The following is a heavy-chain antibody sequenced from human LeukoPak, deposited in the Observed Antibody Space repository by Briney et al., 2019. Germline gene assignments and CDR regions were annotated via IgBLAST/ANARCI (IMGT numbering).Heavy chain of an antibody. CDR1: GFTFSSYA. CDR3: VHHSGNDARWLGYFGY. CDR2: ISSSFGST. Sequence: GGSLRLSCAASGFTFSSYAMSWVRQAPGKGLEWVSAISSSFGSTYYADSVKGRFTISRDNSKNTLYLQMNSLRAEDTAVYYCVHHSGNDARWLGYFGYWGQGTLVTVSS. D-gene: IGHD5-12*01. V-gene: IGHV3-23*01. J-gene: IGHJ4*02.